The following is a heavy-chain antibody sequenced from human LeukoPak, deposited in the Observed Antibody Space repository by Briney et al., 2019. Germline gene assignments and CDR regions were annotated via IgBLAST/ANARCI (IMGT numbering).Heavy chain of an antibody. J-gene: IGHJ4*02. D-gene: IGHD4-23*01. V-gene: IGHV3-53*01. Sequence: PGGSLRLSCAASGFTVSSNYMSWVRQAPGKGLEWVSVIYSGGSTYYAASVKGRFTISRDNTKNTLYLQMNSLRGEDTAVYYCARGDYGGIPDDYWGEGTLVSVSS. CDR1: GFTVSSNY. CDR2: IYSGGST. CDR3: ARGDYGGIPDDY.